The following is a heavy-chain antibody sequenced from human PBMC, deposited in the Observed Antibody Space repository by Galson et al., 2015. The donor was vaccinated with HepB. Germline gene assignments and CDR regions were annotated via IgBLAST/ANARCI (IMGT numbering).Heavy chain of an antibody. CDR1: GDSVSSNSAA. Sequence: CAISGDSVSSNSAAWNWIRQSPSRGLEWLGRTYYRSKWYNDYAVSVKSRITINPDTSKNQFSLQLSSVTPEDTAVYYCASSLPSSYYYYGMDVWGQGTTVTVSS. D-gene: IGHD5/OR15-5a*01. CDR2: TYYRSKWYN. CDR3: ASSLPSSYYYYGMDV. J-gene: IGHJ6*02. V-gene: IGHV6-1*01.